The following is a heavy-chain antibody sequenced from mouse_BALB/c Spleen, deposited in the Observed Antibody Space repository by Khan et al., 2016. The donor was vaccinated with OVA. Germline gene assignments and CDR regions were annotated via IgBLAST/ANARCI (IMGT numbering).Heavy chain of an antibody. Sequence: EQLQESGGGLVAPSQSLSITCSNSGVSPINYGVNWCRQPPGKGREGLVVIRSDGSITNRSIHKSSLSISKDNSKSQGFLKMNRLLTSETAMYYCARQPCYHYYIFDYWGQGTSVTVSS. CDR1: GVSPINYG. V-gene: IGHV2-6-1*01. CDR3: ARQPCYHYYIFDY. J-gene: IGHJ4*01. CDR2: IRSDGSI.